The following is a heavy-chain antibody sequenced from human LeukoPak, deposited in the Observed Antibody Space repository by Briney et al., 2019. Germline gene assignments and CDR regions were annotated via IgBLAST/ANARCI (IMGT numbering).Heavy chain of an antibody. CDR2: MYYNGSM. Sequence: SETLSLTCTVSGGSISSHYWSWIRQPPGKGLEWIGYMYYNGSMNYNPSLKSRVTISADTSKNQFSLKLSSVTAADTAVYYCARLSWPGRGSRFDPWGQGTLVTVSS. CDR1: GGSISSHY. D-gene: IGHD2/OR15-2a*01. V-gene: IGHV4-59*11. CDR3: ARLSWPGRGSRFDP. J-gene: IGHJ5*02.